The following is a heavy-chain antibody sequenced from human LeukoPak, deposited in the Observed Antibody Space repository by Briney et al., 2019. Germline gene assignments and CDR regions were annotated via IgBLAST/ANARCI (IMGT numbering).Heavy chain of an antibody. V-gene: IGHV3-30*18. D-gene: IGHD5-18*01. CDR2: ISYDGSNK. CDR1: GFTFSSYG. CDR3: AKEGRGYSSLDAFDI. J-gene: IGHJ3*02. Sequence: GGSLRLSCAASGFTFSSYGMHWVRQAPGKGLEWVAVISYDGSNKYYADSVKGRFTISRDNSKNTLYLQMNSLRAEDTAVYYCAKEGRGYSSLDAFDIWGQGTMVTVSS.